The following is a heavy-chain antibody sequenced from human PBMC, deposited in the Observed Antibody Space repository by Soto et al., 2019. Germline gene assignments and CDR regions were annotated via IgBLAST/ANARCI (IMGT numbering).Heavy chain of an antibody. CDR3: ANGQLLGTAFDI. CDR2: ISGSGGST. V-gene: IGHV3-23*01. Sequence: GGSLRLSCAASGFTFSSYAMSWVRQAPGKGLEWVSAISGSGGSTYYADSVKGRFTISRDNSKNTLYLQMNSLRAEDTAVYYCANGQLLGTAFDIWGQGKMVTVSS. J-gene: IGHJ3*02. D-gene: IGHD3-10*01. CDR1: GFTFSSYA.